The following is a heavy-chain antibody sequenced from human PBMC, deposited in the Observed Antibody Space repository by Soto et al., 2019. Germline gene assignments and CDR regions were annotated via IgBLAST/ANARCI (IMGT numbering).Heavy chain of an antibody. CDR1: GGSISSYY. J-gene: IGHJ6*02. CDR3: AREAIGMDV. Sequence: ASETLSLTFTVSGGSISSYYWSWIRQPPGKGLEWIGYIYYSGSTNYNPSLKSRVTISVDTSKNQFSLKLSSVTVFFTAVYYCAREAIGMDVWGQAPIVT. V-gene: IGHV4-59*01. D-gene: IGHD3-3*01. CDR2: IYYSGST.